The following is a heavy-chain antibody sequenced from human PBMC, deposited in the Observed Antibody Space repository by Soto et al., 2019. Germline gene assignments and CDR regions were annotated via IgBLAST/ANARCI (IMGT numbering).Heavy chain of an antibody. D-gene: IGHD3-22*01. CDR3: VVYVPNSSDYVPVDY. CDR1: GFTFSPAW. CDR2: IKSKTSGGTI. V-gene: IGHV3-15*01. J-gene: IGHJ4*02. Sequence: PGGSLRLSCEASGFTFSPAWMIWVRQAPGKGLEWVGLIKSKTSGGTIDYAAPVKGRFIISRDDSERTVYLQMNSLRDEDTAVYYCVVYVPNSSDYVPVDYWGQGTLVTVSS.